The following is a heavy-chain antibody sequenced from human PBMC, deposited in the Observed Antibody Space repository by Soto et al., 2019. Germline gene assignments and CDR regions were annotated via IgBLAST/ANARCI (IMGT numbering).Heavy chain of an antibody. CDR3: ARGEGIAVAGTLWFDP. CDR1: GGSSSRYY. J-gene: IGHJ5*02. D-gene: IGHD6-19*01. Sequence: SATLSLTCPVSGGSSSRYYLSLLRQHAGKGLEWIGRIYTSGSTNYNPSLKSRVTMSVDTSKNQFSLKLSSVTAADTAVYYCARGEGIAVAGTLWFDPWGQGTLVTVSS. V-gene: IGHV4-4*07. CDR2: IYTSGST.